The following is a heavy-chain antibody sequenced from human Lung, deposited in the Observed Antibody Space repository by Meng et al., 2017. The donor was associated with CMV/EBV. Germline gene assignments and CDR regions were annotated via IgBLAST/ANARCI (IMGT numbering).Heavy chain of an antibody. D-gene: IGHD3-3*01. Sequence: SETXSLXCTVSGGPVSSGRYYWNWIRQPPGKGLEWIGYIYRSGNTNYGPSLRYNPSLESRVIISSDTSKSHFSLKLSSVTTADTAIYYCARSDYYAYFDYWXQATXVTVAS. V-gene: IGHV4-61*03. J-gene: IGHJ4*02. CDR2: IYRSGNT. CDR3: ARSDYYAYFDY. CDR1: GGPVSSGRYY.